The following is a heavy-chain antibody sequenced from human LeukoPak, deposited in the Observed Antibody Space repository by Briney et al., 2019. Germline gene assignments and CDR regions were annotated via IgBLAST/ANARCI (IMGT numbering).Heavy chain of an antibody. CDR1: GFTFSSYS. Sequence: GGSLRLSCAASGFTFSSYSMNWVRQAPGKGLEWVSSISSSSSYIYYADSVKGRFTISRGNAKNSLYLQMNSLRAEDTAVYYCARDYVHYYDSSGYQKYDAFDIWGQGTMVTVSS. CDR3: ARDYVHYYDSSGYQKYDAFDI. V-gene: IGHV3-21*01. CDR2: ISSSSSYI. D-gene: IGHD3-22*01. J-gene: IGHJ3*02.